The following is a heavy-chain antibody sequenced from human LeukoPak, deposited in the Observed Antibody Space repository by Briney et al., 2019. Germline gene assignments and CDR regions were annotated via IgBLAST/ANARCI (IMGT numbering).Heavy chain of an antibody. J-gene: IGHJ4*02. CDR1: GYTFSGYY. CDR3: ASYPQLGYCSGGSCYNY. D-gene: IGHD2-15*01. Sequence: GASVKVSGKASGYTFSGYYMHWVRQAPGQGLEWMGWINPNSGGTNYAQKFQGRVTMTRDTSISTAYMELSRLRSDDTAVYYCASYPQLGYCSGGSCYNYWGQGTLVTVSS. CDR2: INPNSGGT. V-gene: IGHV1-2*02.